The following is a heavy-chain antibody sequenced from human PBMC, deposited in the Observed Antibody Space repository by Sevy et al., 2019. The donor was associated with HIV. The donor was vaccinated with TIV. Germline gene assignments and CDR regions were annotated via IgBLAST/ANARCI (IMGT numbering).Heavy chain of an antibody. V-gene: IGHV1-69*10. CDR1: GGTFNSCA. D-gene: IGHD6-13*01. CDR3: ASVILSVXGIXXXXXS. J-gene: IGHJ1*01. Sequence: ASVKVSCKSSGGTFNSCAFSWVRQAPGQGLEWMGGIIPIFGLVNNAQRFQGRATITADKFTSTVYLELSSLRSEDTALYYCASVILSVXGIXXXXXSWGXXXLVTVSS. CDR2: IIPIFGLV.